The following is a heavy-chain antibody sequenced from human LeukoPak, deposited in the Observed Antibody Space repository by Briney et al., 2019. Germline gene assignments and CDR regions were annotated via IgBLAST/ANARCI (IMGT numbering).Heavy chain of an antibody. J-gene: IGHJ4*02. V-gene: IGHV1-8*01. D-gene: IGHD5-12*01. Sequence: ASVKVSCKASRYTFTSYDINWVRQAPGQGREWMGWMNPYSGSTGYAQKFQGRVTMTRNTSISTAYMELSSLRSEDTAVYYCAVDIVAPRDYWGQGTLVTVSS. CDR3: AVDIVAPRDY. CDR2: MNPYSGST. CDR1: RYTFTSYD.